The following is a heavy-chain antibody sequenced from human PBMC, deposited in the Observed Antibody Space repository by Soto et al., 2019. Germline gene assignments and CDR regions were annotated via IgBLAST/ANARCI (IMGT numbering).Heavy chain of an antibody. CDR1: GYTFTSYD. Sequence: ASVKVSCKASGYTFTSYDINWVRQATGQGLEWMGWMNPNSGSTSYAQKFQGRVTMTRNTSISTAYMELSSLRSEDTAVYYCARVFGDDYYDSSGAFDIWGQGTMVTFSS. D-gene: IGHD3-22*01. CDR2: MNPNSGST. CDR3: ARVFGDDYYDSSGAFDI. J-gene: IGHJ3*02. V-gene: IGHV1-8*01.